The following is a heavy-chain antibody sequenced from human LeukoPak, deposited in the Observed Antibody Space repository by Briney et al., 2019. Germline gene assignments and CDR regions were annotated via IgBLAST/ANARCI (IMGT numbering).Heavy chain of an antibody. V-gene: IGHV3-23*01. D-gene: IGHD6-13*01. CDR3: AKQSSSTWFLDS. CDR2: MSGGGGTT. J-gene: IGHJ4*02. Sequence: GGTLRLSCVASGFTFSTYDMSWVRQPPGKGLEWVSAMSGGGGTTYYADSLKGRLTISRDNSRNTLYLLLNTLRVEDTAVYYCAKQSSSTWFLDSWDQGTLVTVSS. CDR1: GFTFSTYD.